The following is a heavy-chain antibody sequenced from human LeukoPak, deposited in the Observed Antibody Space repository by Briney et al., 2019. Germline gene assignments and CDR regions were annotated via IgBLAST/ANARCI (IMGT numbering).Heavy chain of an antibody. Sequence: GGSLRLSCAASGFTFSTYSMNWVRQAPGKGLEWVSSISSSSSYIYYADSVKGRFTISRDNAKNSLYLQMNSLRAEDTAVYYCAKDSPPSGSYSPLGEDYFDYWGQGTLVTVSS. V-gene: IGHV3-21*01. J-gene: IGHJ4*02. CDR1: GFTFSTYS. CDR3: AKDSPPSGSYSPLGEDYFDY. CDR2: ISSSSSYI. D-gene: IGHD1-26*01.